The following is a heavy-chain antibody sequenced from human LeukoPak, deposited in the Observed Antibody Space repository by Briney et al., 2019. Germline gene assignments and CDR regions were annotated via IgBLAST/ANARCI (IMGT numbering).Heavy chain of an antibody. Sequence: SETLSLTCTVSGASISKDYWAWIRQPAGKGLEWIGRIYTSGSTNYNPSLKSRVTISVDTSKNQFSLKLSSVTAADTAVYYCAREPNSGYDYYFDYWGQGTLVTVSS. J-gene: IGHJ4*02. V-gene: IGHV4-4*07. CDR3: AREPNSGYDYYFDY. CDR1: GASISKDY. CDR2: IYTSGST. D-gene: IGHD5-12*01.